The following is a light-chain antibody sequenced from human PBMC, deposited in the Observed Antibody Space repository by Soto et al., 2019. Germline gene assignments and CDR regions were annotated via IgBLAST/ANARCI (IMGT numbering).Light chain of an antibody. J-gene: IGKJ2*01. CDR2: WAS. CDR1: DSLLYGSNNRNY. V-gene: IGKV4-1*01. CDR3: QQYFNRPYT. Sequence: DIVMTQSPDSLAVSLGERATISCKSNDSLLYGSNNRNYLARYQQRPGQPPKLLIRWASTRESGVPDRFIGGGSGTDFTLTISSLQTEDVAVYYCQQYFNRPYTFGHGTKVYIK.